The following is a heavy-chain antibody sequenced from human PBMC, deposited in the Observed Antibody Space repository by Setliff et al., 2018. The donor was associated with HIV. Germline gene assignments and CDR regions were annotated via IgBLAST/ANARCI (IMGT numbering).Heavy chain of an antibody. CDR3: ARRKGGYGLDV. Sequence: PSETLSLTCTVSNGSISSGTFYWNWIRQPAGKGLEWIGRINTSGSTNYNPSLKSRVTISVDKSQNQFSLKLSSVTAADTAVYYCARRKGGYGLDVWGQGTTVTVSS. CDR2: INTSGST. CDR1: NGSISSGTFY. V-gene: IGHV4-61*02. D-gene: IGHD3-16*01. J-gene: IGHJ6*02.